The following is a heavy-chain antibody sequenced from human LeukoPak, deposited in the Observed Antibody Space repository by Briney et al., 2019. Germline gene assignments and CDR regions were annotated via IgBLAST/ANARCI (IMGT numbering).Heavy chain of an antibody. J-gene: IGHJ4*02. Sequence: GGSLRLSCAASGFTFSNAWMSWVRQAPGKGLEWVGRIKSKTDGGTTDYAAPVKGRFTISRDDSKNTLYLQMNSLKTEDTAVYYCTASGYYYEADLYWGQGTLVTVSS. D-gene: IGHD3-22*01. V-gene: IGHV3-15*01. CDR1: GFTFSNAW. CDR3: TASGYYYEADLY. CDR2: IKSKTDGGTT.